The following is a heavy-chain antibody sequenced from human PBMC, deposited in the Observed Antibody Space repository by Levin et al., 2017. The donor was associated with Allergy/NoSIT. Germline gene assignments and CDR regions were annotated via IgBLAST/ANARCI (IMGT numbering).Heavy chain of an antibody. CDR3: ARSLPGKLAVGTFDF. V-gene: IGHV1-18*01. Sequence: VASVKVSCEASGYIFTAYGISWVRQAPGRGFEWMGWVNTDDGKTQYAQSFQGRLTVSTDTSTNTAYMDLRSLRPDDTAIYYCARSLPGKLAVGTFDFWGQGTLITVSS. CDR2: VNTDDGKT. J-gene: IGHJ4*02. CDR1: GYIFTAYG. D-gene: IGHD6-13*01.